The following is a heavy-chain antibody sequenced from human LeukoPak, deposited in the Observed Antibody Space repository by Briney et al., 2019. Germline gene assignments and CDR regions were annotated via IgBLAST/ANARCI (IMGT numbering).Heavy chain of an antibody. CDR3: ARDTGYSYALYYFDY. Sequence: SETLSLTCTVSGGSISSSSYYWGWIRQPPGKGLEWIGSIYYSGSTYYNPSLKSRVTIFVDTSKNQFSLKLSSVTAADTAVYYCARDTGYSYALYYFDYWGQGTLVTVSS. V-gene: IGHV4-39*01. D-gene: IGHD5-18*01. CDR1: GGSISSSSYY. J-gene: IGHJ4*02. CDR2: IYYSGST.